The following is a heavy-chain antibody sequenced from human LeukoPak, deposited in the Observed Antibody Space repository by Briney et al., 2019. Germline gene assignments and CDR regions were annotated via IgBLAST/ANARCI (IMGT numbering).Heavy chain of an antibody. CDR2: IYTSGST. J-gene: IGHJ4*02. D-gene: IGHD3-22*01. CDR3: ARDDYYDSSGYYSDY. Sequence: PSETLSLTCTVSGVSISSYYWSWIRQPAGKGLEWIGRIYTSGSTNYNPSLKSRVTISVDTSKNQFSLKLSSVTAADTAVYYCARDDYYDSSGYYSDYWGQGTLVTVSS. V-gene: IGHV4-4*07. CDR1: GVSISSYY.